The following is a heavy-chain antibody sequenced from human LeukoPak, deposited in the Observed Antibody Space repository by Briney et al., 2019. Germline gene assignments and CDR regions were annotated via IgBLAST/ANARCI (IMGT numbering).Heavy chain of an antibody. CDR3: AKDRNIAVTGRRGGYFDY. CDR2: ISGDSGAI. D-gene: IGHD6-19*01. CDR1: GFTFSSYS. Sequence: GGSLRLSCAASGFTFSSYSMNWVRQAPGKGLEWVSYISGDSGAIYYPDSVKGRFTISRDNSKNTLYLQMDSLRAEDTAVYYCAKDRNIAVTGRRGGYFDYWGQGTLVTVSS. V-gene: IGHV3-48*04. J-gene: IGHJ4*02.